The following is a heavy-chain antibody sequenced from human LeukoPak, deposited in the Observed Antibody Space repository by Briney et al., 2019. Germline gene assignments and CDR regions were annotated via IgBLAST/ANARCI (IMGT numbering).Heavy chain of an antibody. CDR1: GFTFSSYN. CDR2: ISSSNSYI. CDR3: ARDLLGYNYYYMDV. Sequence: GWSLRLSCAASGFTFSSYNMNWVRQAPGKGLEWVSSISSSNSYIYYADSVEGRFTISRDNAKNSLYLQMNSLRAEDTAVYYCARDLLGYNYYYMDVWGKGTTVTVSS. V-gene: IGHV3-21*01. J-gene: IGHJ6*03. D-gene: IGHD3-16*02.